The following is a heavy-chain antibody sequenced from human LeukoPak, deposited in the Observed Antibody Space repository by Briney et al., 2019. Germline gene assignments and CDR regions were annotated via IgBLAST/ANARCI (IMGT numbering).Heavy chain of an antibody. CDR3: VRDRVGTTGVPYFDF. CDR2: IYYSGSP. J-gene: IGHJ4*01. CDR1: GGSINSGSYY. V-gene: IGHV4-39*07. D-gene: IGHD1-26*01. Sequence: TSETLSLTCTVSGGSINSGSYYWGWIRQPPGKGLEWIGSIYYSGSPNYNPSLKSRVTISIDTSKNQFSLKLSSVTAADTAVYYCVRDRVGTTGVPYFDFWGQGTLVTVSS.